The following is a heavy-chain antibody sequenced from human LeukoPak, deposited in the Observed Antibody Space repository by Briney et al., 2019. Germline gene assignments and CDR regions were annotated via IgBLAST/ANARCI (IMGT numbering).Heavy chain of an antibody. V-gene: IGHV4-34*01. CDR3: ARDNTVTTPFDY. CDR1: GGSFSGYY. Sequence: SETLSLTCAVYGGSFSGYYWSWIRQPPGKGLEWIGETNHSGSTNYNPSLKSRVTISVDTSKNQFSLKLSSVTAADTAVYYCARDNTVTTPFDYWGQGTLVTVSS. D-gene: IGHD4-17*01. CDR2: TNHSGST. J-gene: IGHJ4*02.